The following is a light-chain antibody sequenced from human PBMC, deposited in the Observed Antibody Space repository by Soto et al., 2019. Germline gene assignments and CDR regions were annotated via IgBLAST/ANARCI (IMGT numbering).Light chain of an antibody. CDR1: QDIGIS. CDR3: QQGDSFPLT. Sequence: DIPMTQSPSSVSASVGDRVTITCRASQDIGISLAWYQQKPGEAPSLLIYTASSLHSGVPSRFSGSGSGTDFSLAISSLQPEDFATYYCQQGDSFPLTFGRGTRVEIK. J-gene: IGKJ4*01. V-gene: IGKV1-12*01. CDR2: TAS.